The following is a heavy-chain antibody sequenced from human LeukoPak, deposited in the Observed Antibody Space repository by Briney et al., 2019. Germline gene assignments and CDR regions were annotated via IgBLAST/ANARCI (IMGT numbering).Heavy chain of an antibody. J-gene: IGHJ6*02. V-gene: IGHV4-59*01. D-gene: IGHD3-22*01. CDR2: VYDSGTT. CDR3: ARDSVYYYDGSGYYGMDV. CDR1: GASISSYY. Sequence: SETLSLTCTVSGASISSYYWSWIRQPPGKGLEWIGCVYDSGTTYYNPSLKSRVTISMDTSKNQLSLKLSSVTAADTAVYYCARDSVYYYDGSGYYGMDVWGQGTTVTVSS.